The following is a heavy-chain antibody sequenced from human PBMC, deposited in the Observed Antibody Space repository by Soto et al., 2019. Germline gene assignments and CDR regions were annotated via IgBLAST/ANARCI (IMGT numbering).Heavy chain of an antibody. J-gene: IGHJ6*03. CDR2: IYYSGST. D-gene: IGHD2-15*01. Sequence: SETLSLTCTVSGGSIGSSSDYWGWIRQPPGKGLEWIGSIYYSGSTYYNPSLKSRVTISVDTSKNQFSLKLSSVTAADTAVYYCARLSFDCSGGSCYFYYYYYMDVWGKGTTVTVSS. CDR1: GGSIGSSSDY. CDR3: ARLSFDCSGGSCYFYYYYYMDV. V-gene: IGHV4-39*01.